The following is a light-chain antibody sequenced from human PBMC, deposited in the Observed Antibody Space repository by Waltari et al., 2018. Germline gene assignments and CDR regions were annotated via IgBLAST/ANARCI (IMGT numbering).Light chain of an antibody. CDR1: QSISSR. Sequence: DIQMTQSPSTLSTSVGERVTITCRASQSISSRLAWYQQKPGKAPKLLIYKASSLESGVPSRFSGSGSGTEFTLTISSLQPDDFATYYCQEYNTYPWTFGQGTKVEI. J-gene: IGKJ1*01. CDR3: QEYNTYPWT. V-gene: IGKV1-5*03. CDR2: KAS.